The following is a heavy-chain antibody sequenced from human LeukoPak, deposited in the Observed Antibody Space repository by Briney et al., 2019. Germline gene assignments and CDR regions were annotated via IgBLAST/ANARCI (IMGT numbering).Heavy chain of an antibody. CDR3: AKDSGYGYFDY. V-gene: IGHV3-48*03. J-gene: IGHJ4*02. CDR1: GFTFSGHE. CDR2: ITSSGSTI. D-gene: IGHD5-12*01. Sequence: GGSLRLSCAASGFTFSGHEMNWVRQAPGKGLEWVSYITSSGSTIYYGDSVKGRFTISRDNSKNTLYLQMNSLRAEDTAVYYCAKDSGYGYFDYWGQGTLVTVSS.